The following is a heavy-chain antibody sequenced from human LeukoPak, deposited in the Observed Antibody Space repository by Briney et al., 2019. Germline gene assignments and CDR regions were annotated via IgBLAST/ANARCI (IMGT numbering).Heavy chain of an antibody. D-gene: IGHD4-23*01. CDR3: VRDLDLGGYSTFEY. Sequence: GGSLRLSCVGSGFTFSGYSMNWVRQAPGKGLEWVSSISSSTSYIHYADSVRGRFTISRDNAKNSLYLQMNNLRAEDTAVYYCVRDLDLGGYSTFEYWGQGTLVTVSS. J-gene: IGHJ4*02. V-gene: IGHV3-21*01. CDR1: GFTFSGYS. CDR2: ISSSTSYI.